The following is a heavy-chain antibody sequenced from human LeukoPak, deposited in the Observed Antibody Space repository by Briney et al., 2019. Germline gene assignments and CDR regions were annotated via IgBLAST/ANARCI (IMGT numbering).Heavy chain of an antibody. D-gene: IGHD1-26*01. V-gene: IGHV3-11*04. CDR1: GFTLSDYY. CDR3: ARVFPWELLPGAFDI. J-gene: IGHJ3*02. CDR2: ISSSGSTI. Sequence: GGSLRLSCAASGFTLSDYYMSWIRQAPGKGLEWVSYISSSGSTIYYADSVKGRFTISRDNAKNSLYLQMNSLRAEDTAVYYCARVFPWELLPGAFDIWGQGTMVTVSS.